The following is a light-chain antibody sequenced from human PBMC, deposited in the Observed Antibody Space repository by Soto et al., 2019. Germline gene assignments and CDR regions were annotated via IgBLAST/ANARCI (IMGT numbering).Light chain of an antibody. CDR2: EVS. CDR1: NSDVGVYNY. J-gene: IGLJ1*01. Sequence: QSALTQPASVSGSPGQSITISCTGTNSDVGVYNYVSWYQQHPGKAPKLVIYEVSNRPSGVSNRFSGSKSGNTASLTISGLQAEDEADYYCSSYTSSSTRVFGTGTKATVL. V-gene: IGLV2-14*01. CDR3: SSYTSSSTRV.